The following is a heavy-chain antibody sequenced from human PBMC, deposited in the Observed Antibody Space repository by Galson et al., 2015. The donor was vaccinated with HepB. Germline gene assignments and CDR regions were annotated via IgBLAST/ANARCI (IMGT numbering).Heavy chain of an antibody. Sequence: SLRLSCAASGFTVTLNYMSWVRQAPGKGLEWVSVIYNDDSTYYADSVKGRFTISRDNSKNTLYLQLNSVRAEDTAVYYCARDQGDDYVNYYYYHGMDVWGQGTTVTVSS. CDR2: IYNDDST. CDR1: GFTVTLNY. CDR3: ARDQGDDYVNYYYYHGMDV. J-gene: IGHJ6*02. V-gene: IGHV3-66*02. D-gene: IGHD4-17*01.